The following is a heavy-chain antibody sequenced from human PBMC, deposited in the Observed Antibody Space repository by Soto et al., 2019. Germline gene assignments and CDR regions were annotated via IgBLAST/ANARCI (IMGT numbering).Heavy chain of an antibody. D-gene: IGHD1-7*01. V-gene: IGHV3-48*03. CDR1: GFTFSSYE. CDR2: ISGSGSTI. Sequence: EVQLVESGGGLVQPGGSLRLSCAASGFTFSSYEMNWVRQAPGKGLEWVSYISGSGSTIYYADSVKGRFTISRDNAKNSLYLQMNSLRAEDTAVYYCARVGELTTFFDYWGQGTLVTVSS. J-gene: IGHJ4*02. CDR3: ARVGELTTFFDY.